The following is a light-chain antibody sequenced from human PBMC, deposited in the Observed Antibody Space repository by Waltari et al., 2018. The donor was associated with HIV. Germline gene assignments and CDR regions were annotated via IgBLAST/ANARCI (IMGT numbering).Light chain of an antibody. V-gene: IGLV3-19*01. CDR3: NSRESSANPLQVI. Sequence: SSELTQHPSVPVALGQAVQIPCQGDSLRHSDALGYKQKHGQAPALVIDARNNRPSGIPDRFSGSSSGDTASVTITRAQAEDEDAYYFNSRESSANPLQVIFGGGTKVTVL. J-gene: IGLJ2*01. CDR2: ARN. CDR1: SLRHSD.